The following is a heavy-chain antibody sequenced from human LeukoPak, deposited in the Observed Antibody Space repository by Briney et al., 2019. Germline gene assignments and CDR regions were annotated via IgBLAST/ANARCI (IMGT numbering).Heavy chain of an antibody. CDR1: GGSITSGTSY. CDR3: AREGRDYYDRSGYSPDY. CDR2: FYSTGST. V-gene: IGHV4-39*07. Sequence: PSETLSLTCTVSGGSITSGTSYWGWVRQPPGTGLEWTGTFYSTGSTHYNASHRNRVTISVDTSKNQFSLRLSSVTAADTAIYYCAREGRDYYDRSGYSPDYWGQGTLVTVSS. D-gene: IGHD3-22*01. J-gene: IGHJ4*02.